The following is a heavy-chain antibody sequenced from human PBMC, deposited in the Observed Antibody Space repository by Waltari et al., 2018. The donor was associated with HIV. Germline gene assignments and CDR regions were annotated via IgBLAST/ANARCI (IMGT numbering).Heavy chain of an antibody. Sequence: QVQLQESGPGLVKPSQTLSLTCTVPGGSITPYYWSWIRQPPGKGLEWIGYVSSGGDTNYNPSLKSRVTISLDRSKNQFSLNLKSISAADTAVYYCARDRGGAVDYWGRGTLVTVSS. CDR2: VSSGGDT. CDR1: GGSITPYY. D-gene: IGHD2-21*01. CDR3: ARDRGGAVDY. J-gene: IGHJ4*02. V-gene: IGHV4-59*01.